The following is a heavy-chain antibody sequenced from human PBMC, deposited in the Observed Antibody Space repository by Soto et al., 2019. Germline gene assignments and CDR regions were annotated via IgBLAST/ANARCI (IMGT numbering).Heavy chain of an antibody. Sequence: GSLRLSCAASGFTFSSYSMNWVRQAPGKGLEWVSSISSSSSYIYYADSVKGRFTISRDNAKNSLYLQMNSLRAEDTAVYYCARDRAKSIAARHFDYWGQGTLVTVSS. CDR3: ARDRAKSIAARHFDY. D-gene: IGHD6-6*01. CDR2: ISSSSSYI. J-gene: IGHJ4*02. V-gene: IGHV3-21*01. CDR1: GFTFSSYS.